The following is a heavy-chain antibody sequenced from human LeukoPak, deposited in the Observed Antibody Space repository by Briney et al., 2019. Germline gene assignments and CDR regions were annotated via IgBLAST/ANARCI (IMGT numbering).Heavy chain of an antibody. CDR1: GFTFSSYW. CDR2: IKEDGGEG. J-gene: IGHJ4*02. D-gene: IGHD6-19*01. CDR3: AKGSVAGTLGY. V-gene: IGHV3-7*03. Sequence: GGSLRLSCAASGFTFSSYWMTWVRQAPGKGLEWVANIKEDGGEGYYVDSVKGRFTVSRDNAKNSLYLQMNSLRAEDTALYYCAKGSVAGTLGYWGQGTLVTVSS.